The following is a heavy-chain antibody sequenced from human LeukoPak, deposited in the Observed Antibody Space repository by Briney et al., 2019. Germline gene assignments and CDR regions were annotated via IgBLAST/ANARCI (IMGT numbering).Heavy chain of an antibody. Sequence: ASVKVSCKASGGTFSSYAISWVRQAPGQGLEWMGWINTNTGNPTYAQGFTGRFVFSLDTPVSTAYLQISSLKAEDTAVYYCATVDTAMVIGYWGQGTLVTVSS. CDR1: GGTFSSYA. D-gene: IGHD5-18*01. V-gene: IGHV7-4-1*02. CDR3: ATVDTAMVIGY. J-gene: IGHJ4*02. CDR2: INTNTGNP.